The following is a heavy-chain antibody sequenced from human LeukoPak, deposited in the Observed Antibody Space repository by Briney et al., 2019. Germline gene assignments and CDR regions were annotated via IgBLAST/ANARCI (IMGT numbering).Heavy chain of an antibody. Sequence: SQTLSLTCTVSGGSISSGDYYLSWIRQPPGKGLEWIGYIYYSGSTYYNPSLKSRVTISVDTSKNQSSLKLSSVTAADTAVYYCARAGYDFWSGYPRYYFDYWGQGTLVTVSS. V-gene: IGHV4-30-4*08. CDR2: IYYSGST. CDR1: GGSISSGDYY. D-gene: IGHD3-3*01. J-gene: IGHJ4*02. CDR3: ARAGYDFWSGYPRYYFDY.